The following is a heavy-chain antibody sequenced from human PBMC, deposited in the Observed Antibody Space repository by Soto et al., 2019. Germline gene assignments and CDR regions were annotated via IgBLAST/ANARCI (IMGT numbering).Heavy chain of an antibody. Sequence: EVQLVESGGGLVQPGGSLKLSCAASGFTFSGSAMHWVRQASGKGLEWVGRIRSKANSYATAYAASVKGRFTISRDDSKNTAYLLMNSLKTEDTAVYYCTRHERMGGGYWGQGTLLTVSS. CDR2: IRSKANSYAT. D-gene: IGHD1-26*01. J-gene: IGHJ4*02. CDR1: GFTFSGSA. V-gene: IGHV3-73*02. CDR3: TRHERMGGGY.